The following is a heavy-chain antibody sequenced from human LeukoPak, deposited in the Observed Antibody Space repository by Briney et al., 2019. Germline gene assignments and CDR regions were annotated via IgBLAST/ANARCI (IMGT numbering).Heavy chain of an antibody. D-gene: IGHD4-23*01. CDR2: ISSSSSYI. J-gene: IGHJ4*02. CDR1: GLPLSSYS. CDR3: ARATVVTFFDY. V-gene: IGHV3-21*01. Sequence: PGGPLRLSCEASGLPLSSYSMTWVRQAPGRGLEWVSSISSSSSYIYYADSVKGRFTISRDNAKNSLYLQMNSLRAEDTAVYYCARATVVTFFDYWGQGTLVTVSS.